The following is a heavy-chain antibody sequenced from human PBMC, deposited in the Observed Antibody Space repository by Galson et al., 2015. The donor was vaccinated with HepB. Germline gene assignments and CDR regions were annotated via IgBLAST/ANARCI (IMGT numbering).Heavy chain of an antibody. V-gene: IGHV4-61*08. D-gene: IGHD5-24*01. CDR2: VCYNGPT. Sequence: ETLSLTGTVSGASVSSRDFCWSWIRQPPGERPEQIGYVCYNGPTTYNPSLKSRVSMSVDTSKNLLSLRVTSVTAADTAVYFCTSGRDAYKTGFWGQGTLVTVSS. CDR1: GASVSSRDFC. CDR3: TSGRDAYKTGF. J-gene: IGHJ4*02.